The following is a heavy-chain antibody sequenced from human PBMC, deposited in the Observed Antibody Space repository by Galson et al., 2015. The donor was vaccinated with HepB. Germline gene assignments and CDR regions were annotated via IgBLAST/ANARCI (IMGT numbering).Heavy chain of an antibody. Sequence: SLRLSCAASGFTFSSYAMHWVRQAPGKGLEWVAVISYDGSNKYYADSVKGRFTISRDNSKNTLYLQMNSLRAEDTAVYYCARGGPLTPKEGNLDYWGQGTLVTVSS. CDR1: GFTFSSYA. V-gene: IGHV3-30-3*01. CDR2: ISYDGSNK. CDR3: ARGGPLTPKEGNLDY. D-gene: IGHD4/OR15-4a*01. J-gene: IGHJ4*02.